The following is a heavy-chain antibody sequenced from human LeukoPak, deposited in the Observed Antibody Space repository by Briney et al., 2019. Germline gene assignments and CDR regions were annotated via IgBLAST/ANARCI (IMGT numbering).Heavy chain of an antibody. J-gene: IGHJ6*02. CDR3: ARSGLTYYFGMDV. D-gene: IGHD3-9*01. CDR2: ISGDGDST. V-gene: IGHV3-43*02. CDR1: GFTFDDYA. Sequence: GGSLRLSCAASGFTFDDYAMHWVRQAPGKGLEWVSLISGDGDSTHYGDSVKGRFTISRDNNKNSLYLQMNSLRTEDTALYYCARSGLTYYFGMDVWGQGTTVTVSS.